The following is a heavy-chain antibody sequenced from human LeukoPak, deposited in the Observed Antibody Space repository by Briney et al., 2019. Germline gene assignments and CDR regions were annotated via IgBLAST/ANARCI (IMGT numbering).Heavy chain of an antibody. CDR3: ARGWQWLVPDFDY. J-gene: IGHJ4*02. CDR2: INPNSGGT. CDR1: GYTFTGYY. D-gene: IGHD6-19*01. Sequence: ASVKVSCKASGYTFTGYYKHWVRQAPGQGLEWMGRINPNSGGTNYAQKFQGRVTMTRDTSISTAYMELSRLRSDDTAVYYCARGWQWLVPDFDYWGQGTLVTVSS. V-gene: IGHV1-2*06.